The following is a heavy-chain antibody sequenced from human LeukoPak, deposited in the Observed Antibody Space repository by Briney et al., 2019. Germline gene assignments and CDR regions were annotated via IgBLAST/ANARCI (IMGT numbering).Heavy chain of an antibody. D-gene: IGHD3-10*01. CDR1: GGTFSSYA. J-gene: IGHJ4*02. CDR2: IIPIFGTA. CDR3: AREVITMVRGVISPVASDY. Sequence: ASVKVSCKASGGTFSSYAISWVRQAPGQGLEWMGRIIPIFGTANYAQKFQGRVTITTDESTSTAYMELSSLRPEDTAVYYCAREVITMVRGVISPVASDYWGQGTLVTVSS. V-gene: IGHV1-69*05.